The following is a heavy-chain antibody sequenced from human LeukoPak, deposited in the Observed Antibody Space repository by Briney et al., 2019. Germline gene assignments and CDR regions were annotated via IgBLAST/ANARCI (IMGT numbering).Heavy chain of an antibody. CDR3: ARRTYDILTGYWEAVDY. Sequence: ASVKVSCKASGYTFTSYGISWVRQAPGQGLEWMGWISAYNGNTNYAQKLQGRVTMTRNTSISTAYMELSSLRSEDTAVYYCARRTYDILTGYWEAVDYWGQGTLVTVSS. D-gene: IGHD3-9*01. CDR2: ISAYNGNT. V-gene: IGHV1-18*01. J-gene: IGHJ4*02. CDR1: GYTFTSYG.